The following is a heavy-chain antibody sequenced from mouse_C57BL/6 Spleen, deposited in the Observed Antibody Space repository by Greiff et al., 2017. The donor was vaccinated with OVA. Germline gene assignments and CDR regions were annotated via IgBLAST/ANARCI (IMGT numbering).Heavy chain of an antibody. D-gene: IGHD2-12*01. J-gene: IGHJ3*01. Sequence: VQLQQSGPELVKPGASVKISCKASGYSFTGYYMNWVKQSPEKSLEWIGEINPSTGGTTYNQKFKAKATLTVDKSSSTAYMQLKSLTSEDSAVYYCARPSSYYTGLFAYWGQGTLVTVSA. CDR3: ARPSSYYTGLFAY. CDR1: GYSFTGYY. CDR2: INPSTGGT. V-gene: IGHV1-42*01.